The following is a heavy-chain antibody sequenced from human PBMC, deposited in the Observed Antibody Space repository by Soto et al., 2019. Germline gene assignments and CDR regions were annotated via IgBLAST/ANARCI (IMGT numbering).Heavy chain of an antibody. CDR1: GFTFSSYW. CDR3: ARVMSVQLWQGWADYYGMDV. CDR2: IKQDGSEK. J-gene: IGHJ6*02. V-gene: IGHV3-7*03. D-gene: IGHD5-18*01. Sequence: PGGSLRLSCAASGFTFSSYWMSWARQAPGKGLEWVANIKQDGSEKYYVDSVKGRFTISRDNAKNSLYLQMNSLRAGDTAVYYCARVMSVQLWQGWADYYGMDVWGQGTTVTVSS.